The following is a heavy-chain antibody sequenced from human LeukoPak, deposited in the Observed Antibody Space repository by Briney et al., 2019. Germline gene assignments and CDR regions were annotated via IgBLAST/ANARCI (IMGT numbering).Heavy chain of an antibody. V-gene: IGHV4-39*07. Sequence: PSETLSLTCTVSGGSISSSSYYWGWIRQPPGKGLEWIGSIYYSGSTYYNPSLKSRVTISVATSKNQFSLKLSSVTAADTAVYYCARDDGSSWYYWGQGTLVTVSS. CDR2: IYYSGST. J-gene: IGHJ4*02. D-gene: IGHD6-13*01. CDR3: ARDDGSSWYY. CDR1: GGSISSSSYY.